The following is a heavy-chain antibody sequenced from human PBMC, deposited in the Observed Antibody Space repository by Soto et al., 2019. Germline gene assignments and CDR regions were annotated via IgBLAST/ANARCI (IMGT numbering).Heavy chain of an antibody. J-gene: IGHJ4*02. Sequence: SETLSLTCTVSGGSISSSSYYWGWIRQPPGKGLEWIGSIYYSGSTYYNPSLKSRVTISVDTSKNQFSLKLSSVTAADTAVYYCARRGSGSYSDYWGQGTLVTSPQ. D-gene: IGHD3-10*01. CDR2: IYYSGST. CDR1: GGSISSSSYY. V-gene: IGHV4-39*01. CDR3: ARRGSGSYSDY.